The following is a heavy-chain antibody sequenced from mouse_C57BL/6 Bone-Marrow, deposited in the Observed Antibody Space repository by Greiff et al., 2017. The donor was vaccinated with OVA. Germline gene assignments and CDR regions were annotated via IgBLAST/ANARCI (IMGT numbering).Heavy chain of an antibody. CDR3: ARDYYYGDYYDMDY. CDR1: GYTFTSYW. D-gene: IGHD1-1*01. V-gene: IGHV1-52*01. Sequence: QVQLQQPGAELVRPGSSVKLSCKASGYTFTSYWMHWVKQRPIQGLEWIGNIDPSDSETHYNQKFKDKATLTVDKSSSTAYMQLSSLTSEDSAVDYCARDYYYGDYYDMDYWGPGTSVTVAS. J-gene: IGHJ4*01. CDR2: IDPSDSET.